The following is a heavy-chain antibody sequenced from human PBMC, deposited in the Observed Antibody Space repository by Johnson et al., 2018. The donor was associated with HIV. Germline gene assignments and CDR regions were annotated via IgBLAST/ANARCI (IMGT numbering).Heavy chain of an antibody. J-gene: IGHJ3*02. D-gene: IGHD1-26*01. CDR1: GFTFSAYA. CDR2: ISYDGSNK. Sequence: QVQLVESGGGLIQPGGSLRLSCAASGFTFSAYAVHWVRQAPGKGLEWLAIISYDGSNKYYAHSVKGRFTISRDNSKNTLYLQMNSLRAEDTALYYCAKDVKGAPEAFDICGQWTMVTVSS. V-gene: IGHV3-30*04. CDR3: AKDVKGAPEAFDI.